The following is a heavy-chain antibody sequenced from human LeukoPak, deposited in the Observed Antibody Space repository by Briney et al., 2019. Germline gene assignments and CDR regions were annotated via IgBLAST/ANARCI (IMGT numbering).Heavy chain of an antibody. CDR3: ARRSSSGWYPDYYYCYMDV. Sequence: PGGSLRLSCTVSGFTVSSNSMSWVRQAPGKGLEWVSFIYSDNTHYSDSVKGRFTISRDNSKNTLYLQMNSLRAEDTTVYYCARRSSSGWYPDYYYCYMDVWGKGTTVTISS. D-gene: IGHD6-19*01. J-gene: IGHJ6*03. V-gene: IGHV3-53*01. CDR1: GFTVSSNS. CDR2: IYSDNT.